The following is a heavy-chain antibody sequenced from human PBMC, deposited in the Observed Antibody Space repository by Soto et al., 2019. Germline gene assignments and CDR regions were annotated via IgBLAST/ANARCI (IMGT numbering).Heavy chain of an antibody. J-gene: IGHJ6*03. CDR1: GYTFTSYG. V-gene: IGHV1-18*01. Sequence: GASVKVSCKASGYTFTSYGISWVRQAPGQGLEWMGWISAYNGNTNYAQKLQGRVTMTTDTSTSTAYMELRSLRSDDTAVYYCARASARLRYYYYYMDVWGKGTTVTVSS. D-gene: IGHD6-6*01. CDR3: ARASARLRYYYYYMDV. CDR2: ISAYNGNT.